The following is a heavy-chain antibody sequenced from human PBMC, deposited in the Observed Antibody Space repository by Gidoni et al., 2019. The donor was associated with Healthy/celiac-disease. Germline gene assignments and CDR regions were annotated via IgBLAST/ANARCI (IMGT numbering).Heavy chain of an antibody. J-gene: IGHJ4*02. CDR3: ARHVYFGYSYGWFDY. Sequence: EVQLVQSGAEVKKPGASLQISCKGSGSSVTSYGIGWVRQMPGKGLEWMGIIYPGDSDTRYSPSFQGQVTISADKSISTAYLQWSSLKASDTAMYYCARHVYFGYSYGWFDYWGQGTLVTVSA. V-gene: IGHV5-51*01. CDR1: GSSVTSYG. D-gene: IGHD5-18*01. CDR2: IYPGDSDT.